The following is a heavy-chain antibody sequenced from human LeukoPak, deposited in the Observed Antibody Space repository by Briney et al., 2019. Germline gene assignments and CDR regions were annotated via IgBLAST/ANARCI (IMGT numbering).Heavy chain of an antibody. D-gene: IGHD4-11*01. Sequence: TGGSLRLSCAASGFTFSSYSMNWVRQAPGKGLEWVSYISSSSTIYYADSVKGRFTISRDNAKNSLYLQMNSLRAEDTAVYYCARDRKKTTVTTGDVWGKGTTVTVSS. CDR3: ARDRKKTTVTTGDV. CDR1: GFTFSSYS. V-gene: IGHV3-48*01. J-gene: IGHJ6*04. CDR2: ISSSSTI.